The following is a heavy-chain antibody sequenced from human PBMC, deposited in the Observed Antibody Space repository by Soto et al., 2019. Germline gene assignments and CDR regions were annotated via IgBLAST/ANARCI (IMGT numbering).Heavy chain of an antibody. CDR2: MYYSGST. Sequence: SETLSLTCTVSGGSISSYYWSWIRQPPGKGLEWIGYMYYSGSTNYNPSLKSRVTISEDTSKNQFSLKLSSVTAADTAVCYCARVGGSGWHNFDYWGQGTLVTVSS. J-gene: IGHJ4*02. V-gene: IGHV4-59*01. CDR3: ARVGGSGWHNFDY. CDR1: GGSISSYY. D-gene: IGHD6-19*01.